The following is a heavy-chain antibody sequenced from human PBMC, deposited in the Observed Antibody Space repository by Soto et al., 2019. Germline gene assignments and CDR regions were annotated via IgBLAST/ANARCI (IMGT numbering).Heavy chain of an antibody. J-gene: IGHJ6*03. D-gene: IGHD6-6*01. CDR3: ARRARPDFYYMDV. Sequence: EVQLAESGGGLAQPGGSLRLSCAASGFTLSGYAMDWVRQAPGKGLEYVSGISSNAAGPYYANSVQGRSTIARDNSRNTVYLQMGSLRPEDMAVYYCARRARPDFYYMDVWGKGTTVTVSS. V-gene: IGHV3-64*01. CDR1: GFTLSGYA. CDR2: ISSNAAGP.